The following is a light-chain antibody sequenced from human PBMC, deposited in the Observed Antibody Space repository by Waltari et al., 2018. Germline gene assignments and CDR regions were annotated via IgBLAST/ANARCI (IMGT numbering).Light chain of an antibody. CDR2: EVT. Sequence: QSALPQPPSASGFPGQPVTISCTGPSSHVGGYYYVSWYQQHPGKAPKLSIYEVTKRPSGVPDRFSGSKSGNTASLTVSGLQADDEADYYCNSYAGRNRLGVFGGGTKVTVL. CDR3: NSYAGRNRLGV. CDR1: SSHVGGYYY. V-gene: IGLV2-8*01. J-gene: IGLJ2*01.